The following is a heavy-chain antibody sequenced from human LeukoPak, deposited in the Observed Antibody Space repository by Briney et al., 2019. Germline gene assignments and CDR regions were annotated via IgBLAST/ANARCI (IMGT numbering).Heavy chain of an antibody. CDR1: GFTFSSYA. CDR2: ISGSGGST. CDR3: AKERRGENVWGSYRDAFDM. Sequence: PGGSLRLSCAASGFTFSSYAMTWVRQAPGKGLEWVSGISGSGGSTYYADSVKGRFTISRDNSMNTLYLQMNSLRAEDTAVYYCAKERRGENVWGSYRDAFDMWGQGTMVTVSS. J-gene: IGHJ3*02. V-gene: IGHV3-23*01. D-gene: IGHD3-16*02.